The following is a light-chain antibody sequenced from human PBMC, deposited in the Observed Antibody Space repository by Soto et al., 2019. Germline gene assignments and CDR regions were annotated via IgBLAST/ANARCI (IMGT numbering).Light chain of an antibody. CDR3: PQRSDWPLT. CDR2: DAS. CDR1: QSISSY. Sequence: EIVLPQSPATLSLSPGERATLYCRASQSISSYLAWYQQKPGQAPRLLIYDASNRAAGIPARFSGSGSGADFTLTISSLEPEDFAVYYCPQRSDWPLTFGPGTKADI. J-gene: IGKJ3*01. V-gene: IGKV3-11*01.